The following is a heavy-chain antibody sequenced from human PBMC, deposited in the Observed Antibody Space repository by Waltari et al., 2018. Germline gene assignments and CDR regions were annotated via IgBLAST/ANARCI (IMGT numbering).Heavy chain of an antibody. Sequence: QVQLVQSGAEVKKPVSSVKVSCKASGATCGRYAISCVRQAPGNGIEWMGGSIPILGTANYAQKVPGRVTITAEKSTSTAYMELSSLGSEDTAVYYCARDYGSGKGWFDPWGQGTLVTVSS. CDR1: GATCGRYA. V-gene: IGHV1-69*06. CDR3: ARDYGSGKGWFDP. CDR2: SIPILGTA. D-gene: IGHD3-10*01. J-gene: IGHJ5*02.